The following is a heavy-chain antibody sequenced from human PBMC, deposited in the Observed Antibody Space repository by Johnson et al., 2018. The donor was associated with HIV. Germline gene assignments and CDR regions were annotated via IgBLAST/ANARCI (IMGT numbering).Heavy chain of an antibody. D-gene: IGHD4-17*01. CDR2: ISYDGSNK. Sequence: QEQLVESGGCVVQPGRSLRLSCAASGFTFSSYAMHWVRQAPGKGLEWVAVISYDGSNKYYADSVKGRFTISRDTSKTTLYLQLNSRRAEATAVYYCARGWTLGYGDYVGLAFAIWGQGTMVTVSS. CDR3: ARGWTLGYGDYVGLAFAI. V-gene: IGHV3-30*04. J-gene: IGHJ3*02. CDR1: GFTFSSYA.